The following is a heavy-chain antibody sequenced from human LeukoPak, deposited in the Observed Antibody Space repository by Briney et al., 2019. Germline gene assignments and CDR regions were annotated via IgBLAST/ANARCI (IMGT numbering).Heavy chain of an antibody. CDR1: GGSFSGYY. J-gene: IGHJ4*02. D-gene: IGHD3-22*01. Sequence: SETLSLTCAVYGGSFSGYYWSWIRQPPGRGLEWIGEINHSGSTNYNPSLKSRVTISVDTSKSQFSLKLNSMTAADTAVYYCARGAQTYYDKAPVDYWGQGTLVTVSS. CDR3: ARGAQTYYDKAPVDY. CDR2: INHSGST. V-gene: IGHV4-34*01.